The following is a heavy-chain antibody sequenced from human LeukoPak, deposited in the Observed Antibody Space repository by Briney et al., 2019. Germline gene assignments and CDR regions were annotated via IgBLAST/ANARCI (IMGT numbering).Heavy chain of an antibody. CDR1: GFRFSSYI. J-gene: IGHJ4*02. CDR3: ARWGSTSCYDY. Sequence: GSLRLSCAASGFRFSSYIMNWVRQAPGKGLEWVSYISSSGSTIYYADSVKGRFTISRDNAKNSLYLQMNSLRAEDTAVYSCARWGSTSCYDYWGQGTLVTVSS. CDR2: ISSSGSTI. D-gene: IGHD2-2*01. V-gene: IGHV3-48*01.